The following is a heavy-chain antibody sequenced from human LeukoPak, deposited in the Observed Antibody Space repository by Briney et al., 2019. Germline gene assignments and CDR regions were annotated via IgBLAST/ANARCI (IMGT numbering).Heavy chain of an antibody. CDR2: ISAYNGNT. Sequence: ASVKVSCKASGYTFTSYGISWVRQAPGQGLEWMGWISAYNGNTNYAQKLQGRVTMTTDTSTSTAYMELRSLRSDDTAAYYCARIYYDSSGTPSFGYWGQGTLVTVSS. CDR1: GYTFTSYG. CDR3: ARIYYDSSGTPSFGY. D-gene: IGHD3-22*01. J-gene: IGHJ4*02. V-gene: IGHV1-18*01.